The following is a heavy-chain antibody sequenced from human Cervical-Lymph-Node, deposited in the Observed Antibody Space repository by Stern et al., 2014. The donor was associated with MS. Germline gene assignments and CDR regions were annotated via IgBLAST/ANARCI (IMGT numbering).Heavy chain of an antibody. Sequence: EVQLVESGAELIRPGESLKISCKGSGYKFSIYWIAWVRQMPGKGLEWMGIIYPGDSEIRYSPSFQAQVTMSADKSTSTAYLQWSSLNASDSAMYFCARQTTAWASDVWGQGTLVTVSS. CDR3: ARQTTAWASDV. V-gene: IGHV5-51*01. CDR2: IYPGDSEI. CDR1: GYKFSIYW. D-gene: IGHD1-14*01. J-gene: IGHJ4*02.